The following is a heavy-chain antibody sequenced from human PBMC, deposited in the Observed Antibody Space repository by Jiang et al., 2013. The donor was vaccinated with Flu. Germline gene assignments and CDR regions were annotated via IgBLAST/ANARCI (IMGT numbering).Heavy chain of an antibody. D-gene: IGHD6-19*01. CDR1: GFTFSSYG. Sequence: CAASGFTFSSYGMHWVRQAPGKGLEWVAVISYDGSNKYYADSVKGRFTISRDNSKNTLYLQMNSLRAEDTAVYYCAKDSGWATHRSYYYYGMDVWGQGTTVTVSS. CDR3: AKDSGWATHRSYYYYGMDV. V-gene: IGHV3-30*18. CDR2: ISYDGSNK. J-gene: IGHJ6*02.